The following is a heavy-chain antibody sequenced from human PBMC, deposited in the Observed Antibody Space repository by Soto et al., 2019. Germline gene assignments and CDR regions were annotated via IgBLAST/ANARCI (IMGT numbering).Heavy chain of an antibody. V-gene: IGHV3-20*04. D-gene: IGHD1-26*01. CDR1: GFTFDDYG. J-gene: IGHJ4*02. CDR3: VRGASLNFDY. CDR2: VNWNGGST. Sequence: EVQLVESGGGVLRPGGSLRLSCAASGFTFDDYGMSWARQAPGKGLEWVSGVNWNGGSTGYADSVKGPFTISRDNAKNSLYLQMNSRRAEDTAFYYCVRGASLNFDYWGQGTLVTVSS.